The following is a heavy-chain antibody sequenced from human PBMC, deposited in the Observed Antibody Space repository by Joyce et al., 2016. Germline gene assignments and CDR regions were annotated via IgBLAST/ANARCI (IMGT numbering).Heavy chain of an antibody. Sequence: QVQLQESGPGLVKPSETLSLTCTVSGGSISIHYWSWIRQPPGKRLEWMGYIYYRGSTNYNPSLKSRVTISVDTSKNQCSLKLRSVSAADTAVYYCARGLGTPYGMDVWGQGTTVTVSS. D-gene: IGHD7-27*01. CDR2: IYYRGST. CDR3: ARGLGTPYGMDV. J-gene: IGHJ6*02. V-gene: IGHV4-59*11. CDR1: GGSISIHY.